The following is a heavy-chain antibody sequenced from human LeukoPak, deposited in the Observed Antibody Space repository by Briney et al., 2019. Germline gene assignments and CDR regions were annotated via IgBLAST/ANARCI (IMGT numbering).Heavy chain of an antibody. J-gene: IGHJ4*02. CDR1: GGTVSSYA. CDR2: IIPIHGIA. V-gene: IGHV1-69*04. Sequence: GASVKVSCKASGGTVSSYAISWVRQAPGQGLEWMGRIIPIHGIANYAQKFQGRVTITADTSTSTAYMELSSLRSEDTAVYYCATYGAGILTGYYFDYWGQGALVTASS. D-gene: IGHD3-9*01. CDR3: ATYGAGILTGYYFDY.